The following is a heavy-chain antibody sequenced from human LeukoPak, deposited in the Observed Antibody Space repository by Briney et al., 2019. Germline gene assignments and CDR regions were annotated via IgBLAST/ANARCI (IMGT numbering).Heavy chain of an antibody. CDR1: GGSISSSSYY. CDR3: ARQGDPTVTATGDY. CDR2: IYYSGST. Sequence: PSETLSLTCTVSGGSISSSSYYWGWIRQPPVKGLEWFGSIYYSGSTYYNPSLKSRVTISVDTSKNQFSLKLSSVTAADMAVHYCARQGDPTVTATGDYWGQGTLVTVSS. V-gene: IGHV4-39*01. D-gene: IGHD4-17*01. J-gene: IGHJ4*02.